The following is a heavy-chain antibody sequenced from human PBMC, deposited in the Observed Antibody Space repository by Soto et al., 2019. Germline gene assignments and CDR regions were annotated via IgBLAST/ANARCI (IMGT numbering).Heavy chain of an antibody. CDR3: ARIYWLRDSSGYHHPFDY. CDR2: FYHSGST. Sequence: SETLSLTCTVSGGSISSYYWSWIRQPPGRGLEWIGHFYHSGSTYYNPSLRSRASISNDLSKNQFFLELSSVTGADTAVYFCARIYWLRDSSGYHHPFDYWGQGTLVTVSS. D-gene: IGHD3-22*01. V-gene: IGHV4-4*09. J-gene: IGHJ4*02. CDR1: GGSISSYY.